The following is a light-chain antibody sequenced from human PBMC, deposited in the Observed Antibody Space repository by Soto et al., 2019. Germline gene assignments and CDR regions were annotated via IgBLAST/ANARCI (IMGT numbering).Light chain of an antibody. CDR3: ETDDSGLSGLRAHV. CDR1: SSNIGAHSD. Sequence: QSALTQPPSVSGAPGQRVTISCTGTSSNIGAHSDVHWYQHLPGTAPKLLIYGNNNRPSGVPDRFSGSKSGTSASLAITGLQAEDEAYYYYETDDSGLSGLRAHVVGTGTKFTVL. V-gene: IGLV1-40*01. CDR2: GNN. J-gene: IGLJ1*01.